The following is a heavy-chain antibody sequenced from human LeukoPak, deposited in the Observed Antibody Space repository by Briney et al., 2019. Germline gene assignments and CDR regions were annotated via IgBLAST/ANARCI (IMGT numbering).Heavy chain of an antibody. Sequence: GRSLRLSCAASGFTFDDYAMHWVRQAPGKGLEWVSGISWNSGSIGYADSVKGRFTISRDNAKNSLYLQMNSLRAGDTALYYCAKDKFSSGLLDYWGQGTLVTVSS. V-gene: IGHV3-9*01. D-gene: IGHD6-19*01. CDR2: ISWNSGSI. CDR1: GFTFDDYA. CDR3: AKDKFSSGLLDY. J-gene: IGHJ4*02.